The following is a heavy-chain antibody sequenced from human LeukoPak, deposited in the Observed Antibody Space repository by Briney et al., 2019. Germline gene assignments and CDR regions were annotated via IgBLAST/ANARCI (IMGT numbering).Heavy chain of an antibody. CDR1: GFTFSSYS. V-gene: IGHV3-48*04. CDR2: ISSSSSTI. CDR3: PRDHYGDYA. J-gene: IGHJ4*02. D-gene: IGHD4-17*01. Sequence: GGSLRLSCAASGFTFSSYSINWVRQAPGKGLEWVSYISSSSSTIYYADSVKGRFTISRDNAKNSLYLQMNSLRAEDTAVYYCPRDHYGDYAWGQGTLVTVSS.